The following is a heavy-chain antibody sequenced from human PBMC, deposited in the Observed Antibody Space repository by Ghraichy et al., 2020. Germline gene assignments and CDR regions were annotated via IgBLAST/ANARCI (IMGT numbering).Heavy chain of an antibody. D-gene: IGHD2-2*01. Sequence: GSLRLSCTVSGGSISSSSYYWGWIRQPPGKGLEWIGSIYYSGSTYYNPSLKSRVTISVDTSKNQFSLKLSSVTAADTAVYYCARHVAGRYCSSTSCGWFDPWGQGTLVTVSS. CDR3: ARHVAGRYCSSTSCGWFDP. V-gene: IGHV4-39*01. CDR1: GGSISSSSYY. J-gene: IGHJ5*02. CDR2: IYYSGST.